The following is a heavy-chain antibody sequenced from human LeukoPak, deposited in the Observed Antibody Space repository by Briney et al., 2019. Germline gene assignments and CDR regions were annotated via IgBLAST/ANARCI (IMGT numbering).Heavy chain of an antibody. D-gene: IGHD3-10*01. V-gene: IGHV3-9*03. J-gene: IGHJ4*02. CDR3: AKGTRSGTKYYFDY. Sequence: GGSLRLSCAASGFTFDDYAMHWVRQAPGKGLEWVSAISWNSAGIGYADSVKGRFAISRDNAKNSLYLQMNSLRPEDMALYYCAKGTRSGTKYYFDYWGQGTLVTVSS. CDR1: GFTFDDYA. CDR2: ISWNSAGI.